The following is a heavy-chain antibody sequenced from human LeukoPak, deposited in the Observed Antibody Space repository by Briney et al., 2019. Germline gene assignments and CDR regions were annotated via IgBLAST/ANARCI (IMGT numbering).Heavy chain of an antibody. CDR3: ARGKQQLATNFDY. CDR1: GFTFSSYG. CDR2: ISYDGSNK. V-gene: IGHV3-30*19. D-gene: IGHD6-13*01. J-gene: IGHJ4*02. Sequence: PGGSLRLSCAASGFTFSSYGMHWVRQAPGKGLEWVAVISYDGSNKYYADSVKGRFTISRDNSKNTLYLQMNSLRAEDTAVYYCARGKQQLATNFDYWGQGTLVTVSS.